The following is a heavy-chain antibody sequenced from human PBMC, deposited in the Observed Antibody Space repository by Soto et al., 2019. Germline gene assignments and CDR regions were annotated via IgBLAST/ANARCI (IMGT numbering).Heavy chain of an antibody. CDR2: VIPTLGIA. V-gene: IGHV1-69*02. Sequence: SVKGACKAAGASSSATSSGVRQAPGQGLEWVGRVIPTLGIANYAQKFQGRVTITADKSTSTAYMELSSLRSEDTGVYYCARGKYCVTTTCYSWIDSWGQGTLVTVSS. D-gene: IGHD3-22*01. CDR1: GASSSAT. J-gene: IGHJ5*01. CDR3: ARGKYCVTTTCYSWIDS.